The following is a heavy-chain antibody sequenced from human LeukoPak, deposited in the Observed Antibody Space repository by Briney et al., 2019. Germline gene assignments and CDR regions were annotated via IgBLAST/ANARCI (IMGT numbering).Heavy chain of an antibody. V-gene: IGHV1-69*13. J-gene: IGHJ4*02. CDR1: GGTFSSYA. D-gene: IGHD6-19*01. CDR3: ARSGQWLVGYFDY. CDR2: IIPIFGTA. Sequence: GASVKVFCKASGGTFSSYAISWVRQAPGQGLEWMGGIIPIFGTANYAQKFQGRVTITADESTSTAYMELSSLRSEDTAVYYCARSGQWLVGYFDYWGQGTLVTVSS.